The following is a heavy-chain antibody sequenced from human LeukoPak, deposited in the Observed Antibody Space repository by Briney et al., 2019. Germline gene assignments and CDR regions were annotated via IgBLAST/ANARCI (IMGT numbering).Heavy chain of an antibody. V-gene: IGHV3-23*01. CDR1: GFTFSSYG. D-gene: IGHD3-9*01. CDR3: AKDQEYYDILTGYYAFDY. CDR2: IGGGGGST. Sequence: GGSLRLSCAASGFTFSSYGMSWVRQAPGKGLEWVSTIGGGGGSTYHADSVKGRFTISRDNSKNTLYLQMNSLRAEDTAVYYCAKDQEYYDILTGYYAFDYWGQGTLVTVSS. J-gene: IGHJ4*02.